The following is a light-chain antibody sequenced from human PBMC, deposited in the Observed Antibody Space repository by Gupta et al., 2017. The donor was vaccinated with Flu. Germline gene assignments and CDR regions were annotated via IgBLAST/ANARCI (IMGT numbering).Light chain of an antibody. J-gene: IGKJ1*01. CDR2: GAS. V-gene: IGKV3-20*01. CDR1: QSVSSSY. CDR3: QHRGT. Sequence: EIVLTQSPGTLSLSPGERATLSCRASQSVSSSYLAWYQQKPGQAPRLLIYGASSRATGITDRFSGSGSGTDFTRTISRMEPEDFAGYDGQHRGTFGQGTKVEIK.